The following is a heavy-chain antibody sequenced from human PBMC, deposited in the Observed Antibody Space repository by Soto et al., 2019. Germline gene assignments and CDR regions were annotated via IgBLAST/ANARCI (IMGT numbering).Heavy chain of an antibody. V-gene: IGHV3-48*02. Sequence: EVQLVESGEGLVQPGGSLRLSCAASGFTFSSYGMNWVRQAPGKGLAWVSYISSGRPTIQYADSVKGRFTISRDNAKNSLYLQMNSLRDEDTALYYCARGGAARPDYWGQGTLVTVSS. D-gene: IGHD6-6*01. CDR1: GFTFSSYG. CDR2: ISSGRPTI. CDR3: ARGGAARPDY. J-gene: IGHJ4*02.